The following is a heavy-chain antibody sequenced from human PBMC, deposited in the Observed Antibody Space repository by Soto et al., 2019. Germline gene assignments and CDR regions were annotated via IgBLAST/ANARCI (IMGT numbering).Heavy chain of an antibody. CDR1: GFTFSSYG. Sequence: GGSLRLSCAASGFTFSSYGMHWVRQAPGKGLEWVAVISYDGSNKYYADSVKGRFTISRDNSKNTLYLQMNSLRAEDTAVYYCAKFWKLHDYGGNDAPFGFDIWGQGTMVTVSS. V-gene: IGHV3-30*18. CDR2: ISYDGSNK. J-gene: IGHJ3*02. CDR3: AKFWKLHDYGGNDAPFGFDI. D-gene: IGHD4-17*01.